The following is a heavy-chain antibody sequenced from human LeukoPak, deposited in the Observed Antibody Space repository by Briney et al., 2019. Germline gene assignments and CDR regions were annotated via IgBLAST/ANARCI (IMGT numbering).Heavy chain of an antibody. V-gene: IGHV1-2*02. J-gene: IGHJ4*02. Sequence: ASVKVSCKASGYTFTGYYMHWVRQAPGQGLEWMGWINPNSDGTNYAQKFQGRVTMTRDTSISTAYMELSRLRSDDTAVYYCARDDSSGYGLHWGQGTLVTVSS. D-gene: IGHD3-22*01. CDR3: ARDDSSGYGLH. CDR2: INPNSDGT. CDR1: GYTFTGYY.